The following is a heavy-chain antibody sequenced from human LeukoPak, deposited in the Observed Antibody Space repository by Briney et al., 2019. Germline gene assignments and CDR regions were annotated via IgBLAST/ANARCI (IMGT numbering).Heavy chain of an antibody. J-gene: IGHJ4*02. Sequence: RASETLSLTCTVSGGSISSYYWTWVRQPAGKGLEWIGRIYTSGTINYNPSLKSRAIISVDTSKNQISLNLSSVTASDTSLYYCARLNPLEHLFSFYFDSWGQGILATVSS. CDR1: GGSISSYY. CDR2: IYTSGTI. V-gene: IGHV4-4*07. CDR3: ARLNPLEHLFSFYFDS. D-gene: IGHD3-3*01.